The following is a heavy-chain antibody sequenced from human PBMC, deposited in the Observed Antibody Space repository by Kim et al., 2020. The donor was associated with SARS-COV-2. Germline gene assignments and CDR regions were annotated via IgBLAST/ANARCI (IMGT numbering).Heavy chain of an antibody. D-gene: IGHD1-26*01. CDR3: ARGGSGSYWGHYYYGMDV. CDR2: IGTAGDT. CDR1: GFTFSSYD. V-gene: IGHV3-13*04. Sequence: LSLTCAASGFTFSSYDMHWVRQATGKGLEWVSAIGTAGDTYYPGSVKGRFTISRENAKNSLYLQMNSLRAGDTAVYYCARGGSGSYWGHYYYGMDVWGQGTTVTVSS. J-gene: IGHJ6*02.